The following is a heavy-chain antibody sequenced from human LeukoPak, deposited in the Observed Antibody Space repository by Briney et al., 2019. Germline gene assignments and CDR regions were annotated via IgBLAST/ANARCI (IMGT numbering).Heavy chain of an antibody. V-gene: IGHV5-51*01. J-gene: IGHJ5*02. D-gene: IGHD3-10*01. CDR1: GSRFTIYW. Sequence: GGSRDISGKGSGSRFTIYWIGGARQLPGKGLEGIGNIYPGDSDTRYSPSLQGQVTMSADKSISTAYLQWSSLKASDTAMYYCARGAMVRGVIFWFDPWGQGTLVTVSS. CDR2: IYPGDSDT. CDR3: ARGAMVRGVIFWFDP.